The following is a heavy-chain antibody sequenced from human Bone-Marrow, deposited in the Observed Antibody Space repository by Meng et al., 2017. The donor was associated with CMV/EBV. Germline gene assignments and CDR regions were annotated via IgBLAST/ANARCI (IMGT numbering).Heavy chain of an antibody. CDR3: TGYSSSWSRGYYYYYGMDA. V-gene: IGHV1-2*02. J-gene: IGHJ6*02. D-gene: IGHD6-13*01. CDR2: INPNSGGT. CDR1: GGTFSSYA. Sequence: ASVKVSCKASGGTFSSYAISWVRQAPGQGLEWMGWINPNSGGTNYAQKFQGRVTMTRDTSISTAYMELSRLRSDDTAVYYCTGYSSSWSRGYYYYYGMDAWGQGTTVTVSS.